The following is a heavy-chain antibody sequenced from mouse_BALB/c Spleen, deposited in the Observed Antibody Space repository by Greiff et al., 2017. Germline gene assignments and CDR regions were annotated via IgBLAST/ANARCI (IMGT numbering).Heavy chain of an antibody. CDR1: GFTFTDSY. CDR3: AREKERSGYEAMDD. Sequence: EVQRVESGGGLVQPGGSLRISCATSGFTFTDSYMSWVRQPPGKALEWLGFIRNKANGYPTAYSASVKGQFTISRDNSQSILYLQMNTLGAADSATYYCAREKERSGYEAMDDWGQGTSVTVAS. V-gene: IGHV7-3*02. D-gene: IGHD1-1*01. J-gene: IGHJ4*01. CDR2: IRNKANGYPT.